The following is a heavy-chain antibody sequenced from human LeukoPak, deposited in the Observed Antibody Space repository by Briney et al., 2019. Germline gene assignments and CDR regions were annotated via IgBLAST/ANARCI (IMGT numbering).Heavy chain of an antibody. J-gene: IGHJ6*03. CDR3: AVVPAGTGLSYYYYYIDV. Sequence: SVKVSCKASGGTFSSYAISWVRQAPGQGLEWMGGIIPIFGTANYAQKFQGRVTITTDESTSTAYMELSSLRSEDTAVYYCAVVPAGTGLSYYYYYIDVWGKGTTVTVSS. D-gene: IGHD2-2*01. V-gene: IGHV1-69*05. CDR2: IIPIFGTA. CDR1: GGTFSSYA.